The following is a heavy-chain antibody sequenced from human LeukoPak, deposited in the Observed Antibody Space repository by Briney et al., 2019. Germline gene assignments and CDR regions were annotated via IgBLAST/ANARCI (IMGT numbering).Heavy chain of an antibody. CDR2: INPNSGDT. Sequence: ASVKVSCKASGYTFTDYYMHWVRQAPGQGLEWMGLINPNSGDTNYAQKFQGRVTMTRDTSISTAHMELSRLRSDDTAVYYCARANFLYCSSTTCLFDYWGQGTLVIVSS. V-gene: IGHV1-2*02. D-gene: IGHD2-2*01. J-gene: IGHJ4*02. CDR3: ARANFLYCSSTTCLFDY. CDR1: GYTFTDYY.